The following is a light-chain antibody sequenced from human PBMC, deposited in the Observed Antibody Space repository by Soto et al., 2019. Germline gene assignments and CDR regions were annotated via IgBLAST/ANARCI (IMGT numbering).Light chain of an antibody. J-gene: IGLJ3*02. CDR1: SSDVGGSNF. CDR3: SSYSSSGIPDL. V-gene: IGLV2-14*03. Sequence: QSALTQPASVSGSPGQSITISCTGTSSDVGGSNFISWYQQHPGKAPKLMIYDVASRPSGISSRFSGSKSGNTASLTISGLQADDEADYYCSSYSSSGIPDLFGGGTKLTVL. CDR2: DVA.